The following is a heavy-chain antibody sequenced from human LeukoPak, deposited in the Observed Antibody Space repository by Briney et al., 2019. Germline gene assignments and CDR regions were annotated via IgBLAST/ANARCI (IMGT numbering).Heavy chain of an antibody. CDR2: IIPIFGTA. CDR3: AGEGAEYSSGSYYYYGMDV. V-gene: IGHV1-69*01. Sequence: SVKVSCKASGGTFSSYAISWVRQAPGQGLEWMGGIIPIFGTANYAQKLQGRVTITADESTSTAYMELSSLRSEDTAVYYCAGEGAEYSSGSYYYYGMDVWGQGTTVTVSS. D-gene: IGHD6-19*01. CDR1: GGTFSSYA. J-gene: IGHJ6*02.